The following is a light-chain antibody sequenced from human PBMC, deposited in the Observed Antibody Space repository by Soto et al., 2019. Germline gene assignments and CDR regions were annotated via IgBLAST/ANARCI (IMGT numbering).Light chain of an antibody. CDR3: QQYNTYSWT. J-gene: IGKJ1*01. CDR1: PAIASF. CDR2: DAA. V-gene: IGKV1-9*01. Sequence: IQLTQSPSSLSASVGDRVTITCRASPAIASFLAWYQQKPGTAPKLLIYDAATLQSGVPSRFSGSRSGTEYTLTISSLQPDDFATYYCQQYNTYSWTFGQGTKVDIK.